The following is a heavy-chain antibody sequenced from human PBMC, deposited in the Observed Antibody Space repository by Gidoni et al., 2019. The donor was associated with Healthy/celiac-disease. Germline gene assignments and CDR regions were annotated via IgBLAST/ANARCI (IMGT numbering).Heavy chain of an antibody. V-gene: IGHV3-21*01. Sequence: EVQLVESGGGLVKPGGSLRLSCAASGFTFSSYSMNWVRQAPGKGLEWVSSISSSSSYIYYADSVKGRFTISRDNAKNSLYLQMNSLRAEDTAVYYCARDRGIGNDYGDFYGMDVWGQGTTVTVSS. CDR3: ARDRGIGNDYGDFYGMDV. CDR2: ISSSSSYI. CDR1: GFTFSSYS. J-gene: IGHJ6*02. D-gene: IGHD4-17*01.